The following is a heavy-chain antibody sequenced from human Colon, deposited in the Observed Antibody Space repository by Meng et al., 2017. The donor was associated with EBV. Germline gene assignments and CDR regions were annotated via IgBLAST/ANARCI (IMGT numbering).Heavy chain of an antibody. Sequence: QVRRQQLGAGLLKPSETPSLTCTVNGGSFSCYVWSWGRQPPGKGMEWIGEVSHPGSANYNPSLKSRVTISVDASEKQFSLRLTSVTAADSAVYYCARVPTTGYKDHWGQGTLVTVSS. CDR3: ARVPTTGYKDH. V-gene: IGHV4-34*01. CDR2: VSHPGSA. CDR1: GGSFSCYV. J-gene: IGHJ4*02. D-gene: IGHD3-9*01.